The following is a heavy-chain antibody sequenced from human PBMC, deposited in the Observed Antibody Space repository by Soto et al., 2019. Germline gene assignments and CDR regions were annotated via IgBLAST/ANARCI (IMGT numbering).Heavy chain of an antibody. CDR3: ARERVGHYYGMDV. CDR1: GGSISSGGYY. J-gene: IGHJ6*02. D-gene: IGHD3-16*01. Sequence: QVQLQESGPGLVKPSQTLSLTCTVSGGSISSGGYYWSWIRQHPGKGLEWIGYIYYSGSTYYNPSLKGRVTISVDTSKNQFSLKLSSVTAADTAVYYCARERVGHYYGMDVWGQGTTVTVSS. CDR2: IYYSGST. V-gene: IGHV4-31*03.